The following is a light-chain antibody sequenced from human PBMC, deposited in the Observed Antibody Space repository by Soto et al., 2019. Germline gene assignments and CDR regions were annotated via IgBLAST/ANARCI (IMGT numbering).Light chain of an antibody. Sequence: QSVLTQPPSASGTPGQRVTISCSGSSSNIGTYSVSWYQHFPGTAPRLLIYSDNPRPSGVPDRFSASKSGASASLAISGLQSEDEADFYCAAWDDSLNGCGFGTVPKLTVL. CDR3: AAWDDSLNGCG. CDR2: SDN. J-gene: IGLJ1*01. CDR1: SSNIGTYS. V-gene: IGLV1-44*01.